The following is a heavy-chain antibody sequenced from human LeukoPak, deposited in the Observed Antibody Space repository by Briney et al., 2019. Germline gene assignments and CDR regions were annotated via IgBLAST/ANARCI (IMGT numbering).Heavy chain of an antibody. Sequence: GGSLRLSCSASGFTFSSYAMHWVRQAPGTGLEWVSVFYPAGTTYYADSVKGRFTISRDTSENTLSLQMNSLRAEDTGIYYCVRERTGRGAFDIWGQGTMVTVSS. CDR2: FYPAGTT. CDR1: GFTFSSYA. D-gene: IGHD3/OR15-3a*01. J-gene: IGHJ3*02. V-gene: IGHV3-53*01. CDR3: VRERTGRGAFDI.